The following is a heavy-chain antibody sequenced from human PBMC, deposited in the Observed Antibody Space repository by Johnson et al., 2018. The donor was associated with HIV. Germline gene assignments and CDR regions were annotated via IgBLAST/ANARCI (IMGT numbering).Heavy chain of an antibody. Sequence: VQLVESGGGLVKPGGSLRLSCAASGFTFTNAWMHWVRQAPGKGLEWVGRLKSRTDGETADYAAPVKGRFTISRDDSKNTLYLQMNSLKTEDTALYYCTTDVPGGPYYNAFDIGGQGTMVTVYS. CDR3: TTDVPGGPYYNAFDI. D-gene: IGHD1-26*01. CDR1: GFTFTNAW. V-gene: IGHV3-15*01. CDR2: LKSRTDGETA. J-gene: IGHJ3*02.